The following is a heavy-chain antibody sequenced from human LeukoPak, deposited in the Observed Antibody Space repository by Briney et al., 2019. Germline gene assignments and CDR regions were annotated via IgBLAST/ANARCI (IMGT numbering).Heavy chain of an antibody. J-gene: IGHJ4*02. D-gene: IGHD5-18*01. CDR3: ARSAERGYSYVVFDY. V-gene: IGHV4-59*08. CDR2: IYYSGST. Sequence: SETLSLTCTVSGGSISSYYWSWIRQPPGKGLEWIGYIYYSGSTNYNPSLKSQVTISVDTSKNQFSLKLSSVTAADTAVYYCARSAERGYSYVVFDYWGQGTLVTVSS. CDR1: GGSISSYY.